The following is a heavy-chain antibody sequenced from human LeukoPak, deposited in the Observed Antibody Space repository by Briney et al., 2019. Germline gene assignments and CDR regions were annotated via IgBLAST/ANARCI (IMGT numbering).Heavy chain of an antibody. V-gene: IGHV3-23*01. Sequence: GGSLRLSCAASGFTFSTHAVSWVRQAPGKGLEWVSALSPSGGITYYADSVKGRFTISRDNSKNTLYLQMNSLRAEDTAVYYCAKGVNYFVLEYWGQGTLVTISS. CDR3: AKGVNYFVLEY. CDR2: LSPSGGIT. CDR1: GFTFSTHA. J-gene: IGHJ4*02. D-gene: IGHD3-10*02.